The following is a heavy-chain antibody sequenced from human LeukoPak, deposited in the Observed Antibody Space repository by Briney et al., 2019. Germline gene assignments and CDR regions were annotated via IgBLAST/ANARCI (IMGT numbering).Heavy chain of an antibody. Sequence: GGSLRLSCAASGFTFSSYSMNWVRQAPGKGLEWVSAISGSGGSKYYADSVKGRFTISRDNSKNTLYLQMNSLRAEDTAVYYCAKQDLNVDILTGAHWYFDLWGRGTLVTVSS. CDR1: GFTFSSYS. J-gene: IGHJ2*01. CDR3: AKQDLNVDILTGAHWYFDL. CDR2: ISGSGGSK. V-gene: IGHV3-23*01. D-gene: IGHD3-9*01.